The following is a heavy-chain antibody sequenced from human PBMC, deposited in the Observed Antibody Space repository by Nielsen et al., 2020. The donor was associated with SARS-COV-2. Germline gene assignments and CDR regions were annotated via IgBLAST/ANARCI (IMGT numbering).Heavy chain of an antibody. CDR1: GFTFSSYA. V-gene: IGHV3-23*01. J-gene: IGHJ5*02. D-gene: IGHD1-1*01. CDR3: AKRKGWNDVFWFDP. CDR2: ISGSGGST. Sequence: GESLKTSCAASGFTFSSYAMSWVRQAPGKGLEWVSAISGSGGSTYYADSVKGRFTISRDNSKNTLYLQMNSLRAEDTAVSYCAKRKGWNDVFWFDPWGQGTLVTVSS.